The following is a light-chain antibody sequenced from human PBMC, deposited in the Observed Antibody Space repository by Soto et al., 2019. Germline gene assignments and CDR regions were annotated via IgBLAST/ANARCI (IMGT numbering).Light chain of an antibody. CDR1: QSVTRY. CDR3: QQVYVDPST. Sequence: DIQMTQSPSSLSASVGDRVTITCRASQSVTRYLNWYQQKPGKAPKLLIYFASTLQSGVPSRFSGGGTGTDFTLTISSLQPEDFATYYCQQVYVDPSTFGGGTKVVIK. J-gene: IGKJ4*01. V-gene: IGKV1-39*01. CDR2: FAS.